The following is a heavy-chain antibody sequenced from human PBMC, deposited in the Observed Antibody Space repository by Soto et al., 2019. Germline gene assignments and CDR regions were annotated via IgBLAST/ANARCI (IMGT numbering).Heavy chain of an antibody. CDR3: ASTYYYGSGSPYYYYYGMDV. V-gene: IGHV4-59*01. CDR2: IYYSGST. CDR1: GGSISSYC. Sequence: PSETLSLTCTVSGGSISSYCWSWIRQPPGKGLEWIGYIYYSGSTNYNPSLKSRVTISVDTSKNQFSLKLSSVTAADTAVYYCASTYYYGSGSPYYYYYGMDVWGQGTTVTGSS. J-gene: IGHJ6*02. D-gene: IGHD3-10*01.